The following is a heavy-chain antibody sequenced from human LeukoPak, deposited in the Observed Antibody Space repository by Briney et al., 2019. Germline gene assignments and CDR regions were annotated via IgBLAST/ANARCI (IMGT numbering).Heavy chain of an antibody. D-gene: IGHD3-3*01. V-gene: IGHV3-7*01. Sequence: PGGSLRLSCAASGFTFSSYWMSWVRQAPGKGLEWVANIKQDGSEKYYVDSVKGRFTISRDNAKNSLYLQMNSLRAEDTAVYYCARVPGNYDFWSGYSYYYYYMDVWGKGTTVTVSS. CDR1: GFTFSSYW. CDR2: IKQDGSEK. CDR3: ARVPGNYDFWSGYSYYYYYMDV. J-gene: IGHJ6*03.